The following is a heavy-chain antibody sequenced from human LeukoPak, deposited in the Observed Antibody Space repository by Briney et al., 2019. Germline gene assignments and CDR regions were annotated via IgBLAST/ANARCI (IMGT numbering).Heavy chain of an antibody. V-gene: IGHV4-39*01. CDR3: ARRVVTAFSDYFDY. CDR1: GGSISSSTYY. J-gene: IGHJ4*02. Sequence: SETLSLTCTVSGGSISSSTYYWGWIRQPPGKGLEWIGSIYYSGSTYYNPSLKSRVTISVDTSKNQFSLKLSSVTAADTAVYYCARRVVTAFSDYFDYWGRGTLVTVSS. CDR2: IYYSGST. D-gene: IGHD2-21*02.